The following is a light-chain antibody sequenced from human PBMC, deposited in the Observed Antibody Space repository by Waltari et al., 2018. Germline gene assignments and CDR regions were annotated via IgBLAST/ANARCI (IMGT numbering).Light chain of an antibody. Sequence: QSALTQPASVSGSPGQSSTISCTGTGNDIGSYNLLSWYQQHPGQAPRLIIYEVTKRPAGVSSRFPGSKSGNTASLTISGLQAEDEAKYFCCSYIGSNMLVFGGGTNLTVL. J-gene: IGLJ3*02. CDR2: EVT. V-gene: IGLV2-23*02. CDR1: GNDIGSYNL. CDR3: CSYIGSNMLV.